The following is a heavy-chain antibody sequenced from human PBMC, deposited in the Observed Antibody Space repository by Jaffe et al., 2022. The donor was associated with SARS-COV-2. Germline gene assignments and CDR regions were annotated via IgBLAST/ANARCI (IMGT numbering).Heavy chain of an antibody. CDR1: GGSISSSSYY. CDR3: ASQDLGFTVTYIDY. V-gene: IGHV4-39*01. D-gene: IGHD4-17*01. J-gene: IGHJ4*02. Sequence: QLQLQESGPGLVKPSETLSLTCTVSGGSISSSSYYWGWIRQPPGKGLEWIGSIYYSGSTYYNPSLKSRVTISVDTSKNQFSLKLSSVTAADTAVYYCASQDLGFTVTYIDYWGQGTLVTVSS. CDR2: IYYSGST.